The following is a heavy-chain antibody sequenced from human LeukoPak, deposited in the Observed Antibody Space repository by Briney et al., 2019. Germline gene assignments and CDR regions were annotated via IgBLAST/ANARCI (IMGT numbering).Heavy chain of an antibody. CDR2: ISGSSSST. J-gene: IGHJ4*02. CDR1: GFTFSDYY. D-gene: IGHD3-10*01. V-gene: IGHV3-11*03. CDR3: AKSSRGSGDTDF. Sequence: GGSLRLSCAASGFTFSDYYMSWIRQAPGKGLEWVSYISGSSSSTKYADSVKGRFTISRDNARNSLYLQMNSLRGEDTAVYYCAKSSRGSGDTDFWGQGALVTVSS.